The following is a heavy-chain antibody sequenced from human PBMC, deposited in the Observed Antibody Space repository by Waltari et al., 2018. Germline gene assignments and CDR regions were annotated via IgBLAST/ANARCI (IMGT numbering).Heavy chain of an antibody. J-gene: IGHJ4*02. CDR2: IYHCGST. Sequence: QVQLQESGPGLVKPSETLSLTCAVSGYSISSGYYWGWIRQPPGKGLEWIGSIYHCGSTYYNPSIKSRVTISVDTSKNQFSLKLSSVTAADTAVYYCARDFYDFWSGSRLPFDYWGQGTLVTVSS. CDR1: GYSISSGYY. CDR3: ARDFYDFWSGSRLPFDY. D-gene: IGHD3-3*01. V-gene: IGHV4-38-2*02.